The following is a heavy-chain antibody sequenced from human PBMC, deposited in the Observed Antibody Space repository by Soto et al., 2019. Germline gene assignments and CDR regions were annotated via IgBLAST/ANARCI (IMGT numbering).Heavy chain of an antibody. D-gene: IGHD6-19*01. Sequence: ASETLSLTCTVSGGSMTNYYWSWIRQPPGKGLEWIANIYYSGITNYNPSLRSRITISLDTSKNQFSLKLSSVTAADTAVYYCASLSTSGIAVSGTTPPWGQRTLVTVSS. J-gene: IGHJ5*02. CDR1: GGSMTNYY. V-gene: IGHV4-59*08. CDR2: IYYSGIT. CDR3: ASLSTSGIAVSGTTPP.